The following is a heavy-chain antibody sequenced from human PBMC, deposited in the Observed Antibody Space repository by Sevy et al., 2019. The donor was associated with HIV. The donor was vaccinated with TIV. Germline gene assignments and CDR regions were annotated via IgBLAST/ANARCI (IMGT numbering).Heavy chain of an antibody. J-gene: IGHJ4*02. CDR1: GYTFTDYY. D-gene: IGHD2-2*01. CDR2: INPKSGGT. Sequence: ASVKVSCKASGYTFTDYYMHWVRQAPGQGLEWMGRINPKSGGTNYAQKIQGRVTMTRDTSISTAYMELSRLRSDDTAVYYCARYCSSTSCYAPPFDYWGQGTLVTVSS. CDR3: ARYCSSTSCYAPPFDY. V-gene: IGHV1-2*06.